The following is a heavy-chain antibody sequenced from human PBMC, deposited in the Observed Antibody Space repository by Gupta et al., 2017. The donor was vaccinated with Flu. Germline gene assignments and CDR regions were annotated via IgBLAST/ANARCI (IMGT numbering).Heavy chain of an antibody. CDR1: GGTFSSYT. CDR3: AREDIVVVPAAIGDFDAFDI. Sequence: QVQLVQSGAEVKKPGSSVKVSCKASGGTFSSYTISWVRQAPGQGLEWMGRIIPILGIANYAQKFQGRVTITADKSTSTAYMELSSLRSEDTAVYYCAREDIVVVPAAIGDFDAFDIWGQGTMVTVSS. V-gene: IGHV1-69*08. CDR2: IIPILGIA. J-gene: IGHJ3*02. D-gene: IGHD2-2*01.